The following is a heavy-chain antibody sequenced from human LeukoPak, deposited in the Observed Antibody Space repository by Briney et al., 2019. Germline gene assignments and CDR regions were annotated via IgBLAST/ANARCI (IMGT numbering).Heavy chain of an antibody. CDR2: IYYSGST. CDR1: GGSISSYY. J-gene: IGHJ4*02. Sequence: SETLSLTCTVSGGSISSYYWSWIRQPPGKGLEWIGYIYYSGSTNYNPSLKSRVTISVDTSKNQFSLKLSSVTAADTAVYYCARSGSWENNFDYWGQGTLVTVSS. CDR3: ARSGSWENNFDY. V-gene: IGHV4-59*08. D-gene: IGHD6-13*01.